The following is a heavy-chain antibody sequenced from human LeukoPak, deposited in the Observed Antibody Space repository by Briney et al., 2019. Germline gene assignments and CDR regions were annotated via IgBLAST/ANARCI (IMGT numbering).Heavy chain of an antibody. Sequence: GGSLRLSCAASGFTFSDYAMHWVRQAPGKELEYVSAISSNGGSIHYANSVKGRFTISRDNAKNSLYLQMNSLRAEDTAVYYCARGVDTAMVTYYYWGQGTLVTVSS. D-gene: IGHD5-18*01. CDR3: ARGVDTAMVTYYY. CDR2: ISSNGGSI. V-gene: IGHV3-64*01. J-gene: IGHJ4*02. CDR1: GFTFSDYA.